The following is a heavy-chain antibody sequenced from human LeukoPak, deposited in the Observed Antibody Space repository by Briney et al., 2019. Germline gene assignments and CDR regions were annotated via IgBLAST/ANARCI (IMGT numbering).Heavy chain of an antibody. CDR2: MNPNSGNT. D-gene: IGHD6-19*01. V-gene: IGHV1-8*01. J-gene: IGHJ4*02. CDR3: ARPLAVAGPWVDY. Sequence: ASVKVSCKASGYTFTSYDINWVRQATGQGLEWMGWMNPNSGNTGYAQKFQGRVTMTRNTSISTAYMELSSLRSEDTAVYYCARPLAVAGPWVDYWGQGTLVTVSS. CDR1: GYTFTSYD.